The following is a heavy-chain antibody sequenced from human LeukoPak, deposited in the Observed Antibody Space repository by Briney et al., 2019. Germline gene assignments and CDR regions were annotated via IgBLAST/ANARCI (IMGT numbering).Heavy chain of an antibody. CDR1: GYALASYG. V-gene: IGHV1-18*01. CDR2: ISAYNGNT. Sequence: ASVKVSCKASGYALASYGIIWVRQAPGQGLEWMGWISAYNGNTNYAQKLQGRVTMTTDTSTSTAYMELRSLRSDDTAVYYCARGETGYSSSWRDFDYWGQGTLVTVSS. CDR3: ARGETGYSSSWRDFDY. J-gene: IGHJ4*02. D-gene: IGHD6-13*01.